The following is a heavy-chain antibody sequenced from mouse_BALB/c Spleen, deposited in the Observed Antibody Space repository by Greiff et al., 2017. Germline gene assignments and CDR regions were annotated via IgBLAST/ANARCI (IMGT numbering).Heavy chain of an antibody. CDR2: INPYNDGT. CDR3: ARGPYYYGSSYWYFDV. J-gene: IGHJ1*01. V-gene: IGHV1-14*01. CDR1: GYTFTSYV. D-gene: IGHD1-1*01. Sequence: LVESGPELVKPGASVKMSCKASGYTFTSYVMHWVKQKPGQGLEWIGYINPYNDGTKYNEKFKGKATLTSDKSSSTAYMELSSLTSEDSAVYYCARGPYYYGSSYWYFDVWGAGTTVTVSS.